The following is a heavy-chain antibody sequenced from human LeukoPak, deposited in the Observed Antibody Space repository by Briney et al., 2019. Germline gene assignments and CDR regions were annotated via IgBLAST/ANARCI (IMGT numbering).Heavy chain of an antibody. CDR3: ARGLVAVAGYSLYYYGMDV. Sequence: KPSETLSLTCSVSGGSISSYYWSWIRQPPGKGLEWIGNIYYSGSTNYNPSLKSRVTISVDTSKNQFSLKLSSVTAADTAVYYCARGLVAVAGYSLYYYGMDVWGQGTTVTVSS. J-gene: IGHJ6*02. D-gene: IGHD6-19*01. CDR2: IYYSGST. V-gene: IGHV4-59*12. CDR1: GGSISSYY.